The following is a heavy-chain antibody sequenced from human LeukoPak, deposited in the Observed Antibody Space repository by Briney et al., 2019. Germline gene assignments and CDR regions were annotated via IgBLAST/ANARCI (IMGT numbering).Heavy chain of an antibody. CDR1: GFTFSSYS. Sequence: PGGSLRLSCAASGFTFSSYSMNWVRQAPGKGLEWVSSISSSSSYIYYADSVKGRFTISGDNAKNSLYLQMNSLRAEDTAVYYCAKALPIYYDSSGYYGSYWGQGTLVTVSS. J-gene: IGHJ4*02. CDR3: AKALPIYYDSSGYYGSY. D-gene: IGHD3-22*01. V-gene: IGHV3-21*04. CDR2: ISSSSSYI.